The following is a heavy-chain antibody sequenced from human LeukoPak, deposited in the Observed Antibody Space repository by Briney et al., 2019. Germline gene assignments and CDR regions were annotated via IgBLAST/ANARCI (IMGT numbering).Heavy chain of an antibody. J-gene: IGHJ6*03. V-gene: IGHV4-4*02. CDR3: ARVPGGYYYYMDV. CDR1: GGSISSSNW. Sequence: SETLSLTCAVSGGSISSSNWWSWVRQPPGKGLEWIGEIYHSGSTNYNPSLKSRVTISVDTSKNHFSLQLSSVTAADTAVYYRARVPGGYYYYMDVWGTGTTVTISS. CDR2: IYHSGST. D-gene: IGHD3-10*01.